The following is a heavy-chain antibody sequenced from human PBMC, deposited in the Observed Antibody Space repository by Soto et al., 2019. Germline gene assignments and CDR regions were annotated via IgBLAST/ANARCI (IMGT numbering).Heavy chain of an antibody. D-gene: IGHD6-6*01. CDR3: ARIATRPSEDYYYGMDV. V-gene: IGHV4-4*02. J-gene: IGHJ6*02. Sequence: SETLSLTCAVSGGSISSSNWWSWVRQPPGKGLEWIGEIYHSGSTNYNPSLKSRVTISVDKSKNQFSLKLSSVTAADTAVYYCARIATRPSEDYYYGMDVWGQGTTVTVSS. CDR2: IYHSGST. CDR1: GGSISSSNW.